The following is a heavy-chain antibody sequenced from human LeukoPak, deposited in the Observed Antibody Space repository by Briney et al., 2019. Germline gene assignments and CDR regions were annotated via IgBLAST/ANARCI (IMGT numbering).Heavy chain of an antibody. V-gene: IGHV1-58*02. CDR2: IVVGSGNT. CDR1: GFTFTSSA. CDR3: AASGSYYFDY. D-gene: IGHD1-26*01. Sequence: SVKVSSKASGFTFTSSAMQWVRQARGQSLEWIGWIVVGSGNTNYTQKFQERVTITRYMSTSTAYMELSSLRSEDTAVYYCAASGSYYFDYWGQGTLVTVSA. J-gene: IGHJ4*02.